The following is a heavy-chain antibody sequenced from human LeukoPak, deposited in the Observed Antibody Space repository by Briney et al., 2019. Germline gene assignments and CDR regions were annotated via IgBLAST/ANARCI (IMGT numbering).Heavy chain of an antibody. CDR2: IIPILGMA. CDR3: ARDLIADDY. V-gene: IGHV1-69*04. CDR1: GGTFSSYA. Sequence: ASVKVSCKASGGTFSSYAISWVRQAPGQGLEWMGRIIPILGMANYAQKFQGRVTMTRDTSISTAYMELSRLRSDDTAVYYCARDLIADDYWGQGTLVTVSS. D-gene: IGHD6-13*01. J-gene: IGHJ4*02.